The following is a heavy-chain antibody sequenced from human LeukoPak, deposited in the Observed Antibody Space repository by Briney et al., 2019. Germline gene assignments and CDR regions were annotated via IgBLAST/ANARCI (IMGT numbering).Heavy chain of an antibody. D-gene: IGHD1-1*01. J-gene: IGHJ4*02. CDR1: GGSISSYY. V-gene: IGHV4-4*07. Sequence: SETLSLTCSVSGGSISSYYWSWIRQPAGKGLEWIGRIKNSGNTNYNPSLESRVTLSLDTSKNQFSLNLSSVTAADTAVYYCARGNWDWRHYFDYWGQGTLVTVSS. CDR2: IKNSGNT. CDR3: ARGNWDWRHYFDY.